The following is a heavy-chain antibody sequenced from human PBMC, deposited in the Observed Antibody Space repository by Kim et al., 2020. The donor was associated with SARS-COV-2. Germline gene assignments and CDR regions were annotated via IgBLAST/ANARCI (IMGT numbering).Heavy chain of an antibody. J-gene: IGHJ4*02. D-gene: IGHD5-12*01. CDR1: GFTFSSYS. CDR3: ARDLEMATRRVW. CDR2: ISSSSTI. Sequence: GGSLRLSCAASGFTFSSYSMNWVRQAPGKGLEWVSYISSSSTIYYADSVKGRFTISRDNAKNSLYLQMNSLRAEDTAVYYCARDLEMATRRVWWGQGTLV. V-gene: IGHV3-48*01.